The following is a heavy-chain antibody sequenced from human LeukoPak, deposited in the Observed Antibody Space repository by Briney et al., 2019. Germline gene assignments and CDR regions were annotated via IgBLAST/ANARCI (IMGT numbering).Heavy chain of an antibody. CDR2: MNQDGSEK. V-gene: IGHV3-7*01. D-gene: IGHD1-26*01. J-gene: IGHJ4*02. CDR3: ARESHATFDY. CDR1: GFTFSNYW. Sequence: RLGGALRLSCADSGFTFSNYWMSWVRPAPGKGLEWVANMNQDGSEKYYVDSVKGRFTISRDNAKNSLYLQMNSPRAEDTAVYYCARESHATFDYWGQGTLVSVSS.